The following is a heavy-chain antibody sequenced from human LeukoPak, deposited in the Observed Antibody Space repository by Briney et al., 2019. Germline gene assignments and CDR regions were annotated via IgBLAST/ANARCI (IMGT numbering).Heavy chain of an antibody. CDR2: IYPDDSDT. Sequence: GESLQISCKGSGYSFTSYWIGWVRQTPGKGLEWMGIIYPDDSDTRYSPSFQGQVTISADKSISTAYLQWSSLKASDIAMYYCARGRDGYNYFDAFDIWGQGTMVTVSS. D-gene: IGHD5-24*01. J-gene: IGHJ3*02. CDR3: ARGRDGYNYFDAFDI. CDR1: GYSFTSYW. V-gene: IGHV5-51*01.